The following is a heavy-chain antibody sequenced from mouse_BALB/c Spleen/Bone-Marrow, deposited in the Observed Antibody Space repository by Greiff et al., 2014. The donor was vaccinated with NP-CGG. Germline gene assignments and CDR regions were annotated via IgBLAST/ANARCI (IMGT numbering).Heavy chain of an antibody. CDR3: TREGIYFGYDVPMDY. D-gene: IGHD2-2*01. CDR1: GYKFTDYE. J-gene: IGHJ4*01. Sequence: QVQLQQSGAELVRPGASVTLSCKASGYKFTDYEMHWVKQTPVHGLEWIGSIDPETGGTAYNQNFKGKATLTADRSSTTAYMELRNLTSEDSAVYYCTREGIYFGYDVPMDYWGQGTSVTVSS. V-gene: IGHV1-15*01. CDR2: IDPETGGT.